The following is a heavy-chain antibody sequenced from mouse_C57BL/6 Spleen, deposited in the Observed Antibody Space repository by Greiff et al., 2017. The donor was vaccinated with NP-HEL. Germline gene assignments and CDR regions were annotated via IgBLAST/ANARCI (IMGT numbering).Heavy chain of an antibody. CDR2: IYPRSGNT. V-gene: IGHV1-81*01. D-gene: IGHD1-1*01. CDR3: AKTITTVVATSYFDY. CDR1: GYTFTSYG. J-gene: IGHJ2*01. Sequence: QVQLQQSGAELARPGASVKLSCKASGYTFTSYGISWVKQRTGQGLEWIGEIYPRSGNTYYNEKFKGKATLTADKSSSTAYMELPSLTSEDSPVYFCAKTITTVVATSYFDYWGQGTTLTVSS.